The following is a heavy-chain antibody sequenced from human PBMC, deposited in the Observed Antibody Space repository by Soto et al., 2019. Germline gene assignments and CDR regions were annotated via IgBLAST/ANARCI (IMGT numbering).Heavy chain of an antibody. V-gene: IGHV4-59*08. Sequence: SETLSLTCTVSGGSISSYYWSWIRQPPGKGLEWIGYIYYSGSTNYNPSLKSRVTISVDTSKNQFSLKLSSVTAADTAVYYCARHSVGGYCSGGSCYWGYFDYWGQGTLVTVSS. CDR1: GGSISSYY. CDR3: ARHSVGGYCSGGSCYWGYFDY. D-gene: IGHD2-15*01. J-gene: IGHJ4*02. CDR2: IYYSGST.